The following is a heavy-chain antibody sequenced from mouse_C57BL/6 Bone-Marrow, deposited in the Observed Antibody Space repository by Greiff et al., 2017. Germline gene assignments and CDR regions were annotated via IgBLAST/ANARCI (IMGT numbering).Heavy chain of an antibody. CDR1: GYAFTNYL. D-gene: IGHD1-1*01. J-gene: IGHJ3*01. CDR2: SNPGSGGT. CDR3: ARDHYYGSRSWFAY. Sequence: QVQLQQSGAELVRPGTSVKVSCKASGYAFTNYLIEWVKQRPGQGLEWIGVSNPGSGGTNYNEKFKGKATLTADKSSSTAYMQLSSLTSEDSAVYFCARDHYYGSRSWFAYWGQGTLVTVSA. V-gene: IGHV1-54*01.